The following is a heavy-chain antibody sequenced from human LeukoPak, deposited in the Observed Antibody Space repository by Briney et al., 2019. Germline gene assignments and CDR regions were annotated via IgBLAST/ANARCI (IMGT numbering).Heavy chain of an antibody. CDR3: GRDPNGEYIGAFDF. V-gene: IGHV3-23*01. CDR2: INGNGGRT. D-gene: IGHD4-17*01. CDR1: GFTFSNYA. J-gene: IGHJ3*01. Sequence: ESGGSLRLSCAASGFTFSNYAFVWVRQAPGKGLEWVSGINGNGGRTIHADSVKGRFTISRDNSRNTLYLQMNSLRADDTAIYYCGRDPNGEYIGAFDFWGQGTMVSVSS.